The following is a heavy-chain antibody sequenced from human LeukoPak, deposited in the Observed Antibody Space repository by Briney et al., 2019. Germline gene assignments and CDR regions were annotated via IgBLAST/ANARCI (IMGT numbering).Heavy chain of an antibody. V-gene: IGHV3-23*01. D-gene: IGHD4-17*01. CDR2: ISGSGGST. J-gene: IGHJ2*01. CDR3: ARCLGGDYVSDTYWYFDL. CDR1: GFTFSSNA. Sequence: GGSLRLSCAASGFTFSSNAMSWVRQAPGKGLEWVSAISGSGGSTYYADSVTGRFTISRDNSKNTLYLQMNSLRAEDTAVYYCARCLGGDYVSDTYWYFDLWGRGTLVTVSS.